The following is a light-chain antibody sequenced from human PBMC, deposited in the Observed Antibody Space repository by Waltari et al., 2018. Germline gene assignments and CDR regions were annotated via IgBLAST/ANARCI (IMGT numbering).Light chain of an antibody. V-gene: IGLV6-57*03. J-gene: IGLJ3*02. Sequence: NFMLTQPHSVSESPGKTVTISCTRSSCSIASNYVPWFQQRPGSAPTTVIYEDYQRPSGVPDRFSGSIDSSSNSASLTISGLKTEDEADYYCQSYDGINWMFGGGTKLTVL. CDR2: EDY. CDR3: QSYDGINWM. CDR1: SCSIASNY.